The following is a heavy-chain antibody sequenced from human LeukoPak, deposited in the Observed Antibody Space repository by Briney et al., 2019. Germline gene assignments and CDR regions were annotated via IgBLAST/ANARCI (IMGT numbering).Heavy chain of an antibody. CDR2: ISSSGSTI. CDR3: ARTSLHYFGSRSSSLDVFDI. J-gene: IGHJ3*02. V-gene: IGHV3-48*03. D-gene: IGHD3-10*01. CDR1: GFTFSSYE. Sequence: GGSLRLSCAASGFTFSSYEMNWVRQAPGKGLEWVSYISSSGSTIYYADSVKGRFTISRDNAKNSPYLQMNSLRADDTAVYFCARTSLHYFGSRSSSLDVFDIWGQGTMVTVSS.